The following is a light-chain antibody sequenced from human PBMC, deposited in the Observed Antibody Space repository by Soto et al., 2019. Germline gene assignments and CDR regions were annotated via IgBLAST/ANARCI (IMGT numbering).Light chain of an antibody. J-gene: IGKJ5*01. Sequence: EIVLTQSPDTLSLSPGDRATLSCRASQSISSYLAWYQQKPGQSPRLLIYGASSRATGIPDRFSGGGSGTDFTLSISKVEPEDFAVYYCQQYGRPPRATFGQGTRLEI. CDR1: QSISSY. V-gene: IGKV3-20*01. CDR3: QQYGRPPRAT. CDR2: GAS.